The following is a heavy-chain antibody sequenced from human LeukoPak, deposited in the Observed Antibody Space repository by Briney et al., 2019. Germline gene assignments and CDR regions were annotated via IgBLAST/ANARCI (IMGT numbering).Heavy chain of an antibody. V-gene: IGHV3-23*01. J-gene: IGHJ4*02. CDR2: ISGSGGCT. D-gene: IGHD2-2*01. CDR1: GFTFSSYA. Sequence: PGGSLRLSCAASGFTFSSYAMSWVRQAAGKGREWVSAISGSGGCTYYVDSVKGRFTISSDNSKNTLYLQMNSLRAEDTAVYYCAKGDPLGYCSSTSWYCYFDYWGQGTLVTVSS. CDR3: AKGDPLGYCSSTSWYCYFDY.